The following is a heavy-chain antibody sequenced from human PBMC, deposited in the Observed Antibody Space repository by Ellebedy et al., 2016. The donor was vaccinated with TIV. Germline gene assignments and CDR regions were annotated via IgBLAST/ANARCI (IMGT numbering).Heavy chain of an antibody. CDR1: GFTFGSFA. CDR3: AKGSSSGFNYDRVGFEY. D-gene: IGHD3-22*01. CDR2: ISGDGGSA. J-gene: IGHJ4*02. V-gene: IGHV3-23*01. Sequence: GESLKISCAASGFTFGSFAMHWVRQAPGKGLEWLSVISGDGGSAYLADSVKGRFTLTRDNSKKTLYLQMNRLRTEDTAVYYCAKGSSSGFNYDRVGFEYWGQGTLVTVSS.